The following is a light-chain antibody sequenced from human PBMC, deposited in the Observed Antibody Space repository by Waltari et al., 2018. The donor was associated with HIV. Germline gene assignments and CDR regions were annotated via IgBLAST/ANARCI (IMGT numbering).Light chain of an antibody. Sequence: QSVLTQPPPVSAAPGQMFTISRSGSSSHIGINFVPWYQQLPGTAPKLLIYDNNKRPSGIPDRFSGSKSGTSATLGITGLQTGDEADYYCGTWDSSLSAGLFGGGTKLTVL. CDR2: DNN. CDR3: GTWDSSLSAGL. J-gene: IGLJ3*02. CDR1: SSHIGINF. V-gene: IGLV1-51*01.